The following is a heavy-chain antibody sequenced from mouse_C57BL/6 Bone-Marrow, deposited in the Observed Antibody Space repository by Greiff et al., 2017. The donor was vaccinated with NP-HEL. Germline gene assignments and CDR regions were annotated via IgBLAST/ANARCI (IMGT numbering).Heavy chain of an antibody. CDR1: GYTFTSYG. D-gene: IGHD2-3*01. V-gene: IGHV1-81*01. J-gene: IGHJ3*01. CDR2: LYPRSGNT. CDR3: ASYGYYEAWFAY. Sequence: VQLQESGAELARPGASVKLSCKASGYTFTSYGISWVKQRTGQGLEWIGELYPRSGNTYYNETFKGKATLTADKSSSTAYMELRSLTSEDSAVDFCASYGYYEAWFAYWGQGTLVTVSA.